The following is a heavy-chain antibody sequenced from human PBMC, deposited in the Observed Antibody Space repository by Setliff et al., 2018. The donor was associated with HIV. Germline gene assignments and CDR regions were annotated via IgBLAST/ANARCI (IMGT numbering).Heavy chain of an antibody. CDR3: SRWAPPNHYFYYYMDV. CDR2: IYSGGST. Sequence: GGSLRLSCAASGFSFSSSAMIWVRQAPGKGLEWVSSIYSGGSTYYADSVKGRFTISRDNSKNTVYLQVNSLRAEDTAVYYCSRWAPPNHYFYYYMDVWGKGTTVTVSS. CDR1: GFSFSSSA. J-gene: IGHJ6*03. V-gene: IGHV3-53*01.